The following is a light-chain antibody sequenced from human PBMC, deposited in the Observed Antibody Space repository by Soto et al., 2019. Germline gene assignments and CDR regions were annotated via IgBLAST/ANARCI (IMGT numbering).Light chain of an antibody. CDR2: DAS. Sequence: DIQMTQSPSTLSASVGDRVTITCRASQTISTWLAWHRQKPVYAPKLLIYDASRLESWVPSRFSGSGSGTEFALTVCNLHPDDFATYYSQEYDSLWTFGQGTKVDIK. J-gene: IGKJ1*01. CDR1: QTISTW. V-gene: IGKV1-5*01. CDR3: QEYDSLWT.